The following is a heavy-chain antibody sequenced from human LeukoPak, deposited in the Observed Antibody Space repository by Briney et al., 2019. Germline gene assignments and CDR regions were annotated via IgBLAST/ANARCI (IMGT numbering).Heavy chain of an antibody. V-gene: IGHV1-2*02. CDR1: GYTFTAYY. Sequence: ASVKVSCKASGYTFTAYYMHWVRQAPGQGLEWMGWINPNSGGTEYAQKFQGRVTMTRDTSISTAYMELSRLRSDDTAVYYCARVLRYCSSSSCQGPKDAFDIWGQGTMVTVSS. CDR3: ARVLRYCSSSSCQGPKDAFDI. D-gene: IGHD2-2*01. CDR2: INPNSGGT. J-gene: IGHJ3*02.